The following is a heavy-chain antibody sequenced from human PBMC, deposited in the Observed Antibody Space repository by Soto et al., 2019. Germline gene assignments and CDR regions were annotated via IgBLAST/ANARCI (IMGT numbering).Heavy chain of an antibody. CDR3: ARDFRGHCSGGTCYPRSHDY. CDR1: GFTFSTYS. J-gene: IGHJ4*02. CDR2: VSTSSNYI. D-gene: IGHD2-15*01. V-gene: IGHV3-21*01. Sequence: GESLKISCAASGFTFSTYSMNWVRQAPGKGLEWVSSVSTSSNYIYYADSVKGRFTISRDNAKNSMYLQMNSLRAEDTALYYCARDFRGHCSGGTCYPRSHDYWGQGTLVTVSS.